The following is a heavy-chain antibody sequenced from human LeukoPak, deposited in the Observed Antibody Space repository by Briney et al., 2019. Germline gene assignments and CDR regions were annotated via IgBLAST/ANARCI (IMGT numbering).Heavy chain of an antibody. V-gene: IGHV1-69*04. Sequence: ASVKVSCKASGGTFSSYAISWVRQAPGQGPEWMGRIIPILGIANYAQKFQGRVTITADKSTSTAYMELSSLRSEDTAVYYCAREGSHSSSSWVYNWFDPWGQGTLVTVSS. CDR2: IIPILGIA. CDR3: AREGSHSSSSWVYNWFDP. J-gene: IGHJ5*02. D-gene: IGHD6-6*01. CDR1: GGTFSSYA.